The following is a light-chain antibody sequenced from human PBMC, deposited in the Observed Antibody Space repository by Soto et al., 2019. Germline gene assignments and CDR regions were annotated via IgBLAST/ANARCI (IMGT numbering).Light chain of an antibody. CDR2: DVN. J-gene: IGLJ2*01. Sequence: QSALTQPASVSGSPGQSITISCTGTSSDIGGYKYVSWYQQHPGKVPKLLIFDVNNRPSGVSDRFSGSKSGNTASLTITGLQPEDEAEYYCCSYTSSTSLIFGGGTKLTVL. CDR3: CSYTSSTSLI. V-gene: IGLV2-14*03. CDR1: SSDIGGYKY.